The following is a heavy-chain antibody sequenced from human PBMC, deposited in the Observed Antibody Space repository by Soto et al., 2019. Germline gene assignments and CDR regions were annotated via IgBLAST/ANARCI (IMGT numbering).Heavy chain of an antibody. V-gene: IGHV1-8*01. CDR3: ARGDSFTSSWYWFDS. Sequence: ASVKVSCKTSGYTFITYEITWVRQAPGQGLEWMGWMNPRSGNTGYAKKFQGRVAMARDTSINTAYMELTNLTSEDTAVYYCARGDSFTSSWYWFDSWGQGSLVTVSS. CDR2: MNPRSGNT. CDR1: GYTFITYE. J-gene: IGHJ5*01. D-gene: IGHD6-13*01.